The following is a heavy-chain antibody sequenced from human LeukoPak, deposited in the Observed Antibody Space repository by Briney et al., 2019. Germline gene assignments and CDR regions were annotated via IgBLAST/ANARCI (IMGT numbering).Heavy chain of an antibody. CDR1: RGSIGSYY. CDR3: ARLWGFCPGGTCSFDQ. Sequence: PSETLSLTCTVSRGSIGSYYWGWIRQPPGKGLEWIAYIFNTGTTKYNPSLKSRVTISLDTSNSQFSLKLSSVTAADTAVYYCARLWGFCPGGTCSFDQWGGGSLVIVSS. CDR2: IFNTGTT. V-gene: IGHV4-59*08. J-gene: IGHJ4*02. D-gene: IGHD2-8*02.